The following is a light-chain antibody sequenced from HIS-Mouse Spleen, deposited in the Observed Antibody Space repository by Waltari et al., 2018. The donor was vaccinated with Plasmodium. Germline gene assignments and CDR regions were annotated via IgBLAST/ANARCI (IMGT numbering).Light chain of an antibody. CDR2: NDR. V-gene: IGLV3-25*02. CDR3: QSADSSGTHRV. CDR1: ALPKKY. J-gene: IGLJ2*01. Sequence: SYELTQPPSVSVSPGHTARTTCSGAALPKKYAYWYQQKPGQAPVLVIYNDRKRPSGIPGRFSGSSSGTTVTLTISGAQAEDEADYYCQSADSSGTHRVFGGGTKLTVL.